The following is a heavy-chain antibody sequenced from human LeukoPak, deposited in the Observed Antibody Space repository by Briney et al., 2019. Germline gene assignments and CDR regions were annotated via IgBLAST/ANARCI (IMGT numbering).Heavy chain of an antibody. CDR1: GASISSSSYY. D-gene: IGHD6-19*01. V-gene: IGHV4-39*01. Sequence: SQTLSLTCTVSGASISSSSYYWGWIRQPPGKGLEWIGSIYYSGSTYYNPSLKSRVTICVDTSKSQFSLKLSSVTAADTAVYYCARRIAVESDFDYWGQGTLVTVSS. J-gene: IGHJ4*02. CDR2: IYYSGST. CDR3: ARRIAVESDFDY.